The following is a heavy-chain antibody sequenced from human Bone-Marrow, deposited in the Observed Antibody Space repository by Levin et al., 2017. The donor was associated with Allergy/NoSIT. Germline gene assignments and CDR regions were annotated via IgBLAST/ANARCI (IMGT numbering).Heavy chain of an antibody. CDR1: GYTFTSYD. CDR3: ARFQRRDIVVVPAATDSMVKVITTTPDDGMDV. J-gene: IGHJ6*02. D-gene: IGHD2-2*01. CDR2: MNPNSGNT. V-gene: IGHV1-8*01. Sequence: ASVKVSCKASGYTFTSYDINWVRQATGQGLEWMGWMNPNSGNTGYAQKFQGRVTMTRNTSISTAYMELSSLRSEDTAVYYCARFQRRDIVVVPAATDSMVKVITTTPDDGMDVWGQGTTVTVSS.